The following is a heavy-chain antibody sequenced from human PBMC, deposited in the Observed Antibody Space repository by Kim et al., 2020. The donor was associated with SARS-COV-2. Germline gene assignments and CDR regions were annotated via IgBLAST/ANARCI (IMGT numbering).Heavy chain of an antibody. CDR3: ARIYYGDYLRGYYYGMDV. CDR2: IYYSGST. D-gene: IGHD4-17*01. J-gene: IGHJ6*01. Sequence: SETLSLTCTVSGGSISSYYWSWIRQPPGKGLEWIGYIYYSGSTNYNPSLKSRVTISVDTSKNQFSLKLSSVTAADTAVYYCARIYYGDYLRGYYYGMDV. V-gene: IGHV4-59*08. CDR1: GGSISSYY.